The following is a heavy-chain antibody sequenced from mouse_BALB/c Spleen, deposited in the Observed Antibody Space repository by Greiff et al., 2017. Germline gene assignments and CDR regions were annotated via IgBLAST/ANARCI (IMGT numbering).Heavy chain of an antibody. D-gene: IGHD1-2*01. V-gene: IGHV5-6-5*01. CDR2: ISSGGST. J-gene: IGHJ1*01. Sequence: EVKLMESGGGLVKPGGSLKLSCAASGFTFSSYAMSWVRQTPEKRLEWVASISSGGSTYYPDSVKGRFTISRDNARNILYLQMSSLRSEDTAMYYCARGRYYGYNWYFDVWGAGTTVTVSS. CDR1: GFTFSSYA. CDR3: ARGRYYGYNWYFDV.